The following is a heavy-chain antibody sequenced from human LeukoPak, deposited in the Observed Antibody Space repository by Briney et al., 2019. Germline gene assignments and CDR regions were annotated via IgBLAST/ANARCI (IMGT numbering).Heavy chain of an antibody. V-gene: IGHV3-48*04. CDR1: GFTFSSYS. CDR2: ISSSSSTI. CDR3: ARDGDDTSGYFSPFDY. Sequence: GGSLRLSCAASGFTFSSYSMNWVRQAPGKGLEWVSYISSSSSTIYYADSVKGRFTISRDNAKNSLYLQMNSLRAEDTAVYYCARDGDDTSGYFSPFDYWGQGTLVTVSS. D-gene: IGHD3-22*01. J-gene: IGHJ4*02.